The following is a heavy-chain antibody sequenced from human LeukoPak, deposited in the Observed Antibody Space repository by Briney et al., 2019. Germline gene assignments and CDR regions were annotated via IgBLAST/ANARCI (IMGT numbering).Heavy chain of an antibody. V-gene: IGHV4-4*07. J-gene: IGHJ4*02. D-gene: IGHD3-10*01. CDR1: GASISSYY. CDR3: ARDLSGSLYFDY. Sequence: SETLSLTCTVSGASISSYYYDWIRQTAGGGLEWIGRLYISGSTDYNPSLKSRVTISVDTSNNQFSLKLNSVTAADTAVYFCARDLSGSLYFDYWGQGVLVTVSS. CDR2: LYISGST.